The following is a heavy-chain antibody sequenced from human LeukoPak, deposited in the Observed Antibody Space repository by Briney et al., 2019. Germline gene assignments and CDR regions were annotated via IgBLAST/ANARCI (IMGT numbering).Heavy chain of an antibody. Sequence: PGGSLRLSCVASGFTFSNYAMSWVRQAPGKGLEWVSAISGSGGTTYYADSVKGRFTIFRDNSKNTLYLQMNSLRAEDTAVYYCAKDVAYYYDSTGYSYYFDYWGQGTLVTVSS. J-gene: IGHJ4*02. CDR1: GFTFSNYA. V-gene: IGHV3-23*01. CDR3: AKDVAYYYDSTGYSYYFDY. CDR2: ISGSGGTT. D-gene: IGHD3-22*01.